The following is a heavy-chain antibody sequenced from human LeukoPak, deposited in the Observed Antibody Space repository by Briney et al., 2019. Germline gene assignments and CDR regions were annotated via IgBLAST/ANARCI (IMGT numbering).Heavy chain of an antibody. D-gene: IGHD5-12*01. CDR2: IYRGGNT. V-gene: IGHV3-53*01. J-gene: IGHJ4*02. CDR3: ARGYSGYEYFDY. Sequence: PGGSLRLSCAASGFSVNSNFMIWVRQAPGKGLEWVSVIYRGGNTYYADSVKGRFTISRDNSKNTLYLQMNSLRAEDTAVYYCARGYSGYEYFDYRGQGTLVTVSS. CDR1: GFSVNSNF.